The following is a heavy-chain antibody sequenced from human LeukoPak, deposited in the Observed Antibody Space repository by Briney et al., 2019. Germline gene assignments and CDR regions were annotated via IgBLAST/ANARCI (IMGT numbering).Heavy chain of an antibody. CDR2: IVSNGDST. Sequence: GGSLRLSCAASGFTFSNYAMHRVRQAPGKGLEYVSTIVSNGDSTYYANSVKGRFTISRDNSRTTLYLQMGSLRVEDMAVYYCARGVNYYDSSGYLFDYWGQGILVTVSS. CDR3: ARGVNYYDSSGYLFDY. V-gene: IGHV3-64*01. D-gene: IGHD3-22*01. CDR1: GFTFSNYA. J-gene: IGHJ4*02.